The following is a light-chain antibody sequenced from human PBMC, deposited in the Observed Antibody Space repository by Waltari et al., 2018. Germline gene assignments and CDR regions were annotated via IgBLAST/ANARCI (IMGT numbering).Light chain of an antibody. CDR2: DIN. CDR1: SSAVGANNF. J-gene: IGLJ3*02. V-gene: IGLV2-11*01. CDR3: CSCVGRNIYWV. Sequence: QSALTQPRPVSGSPGQSVTISCTGTSSAVGANNFVSWYQHHPDKAPKLIIYDINKRPSGVPDRFSGSKSGNTASLTISGLQAEDEADYYCCSCVGRNIYWVFGGGTKLTVL.